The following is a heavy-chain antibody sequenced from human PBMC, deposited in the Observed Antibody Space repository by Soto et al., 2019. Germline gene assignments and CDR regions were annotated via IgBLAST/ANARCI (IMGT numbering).Heavy chain of an antibody. CDR2: INHSGST. Sequence: QVQLQQWGAGLLKPSETLSLTCAVYGGSFSGYYWNWIRQSPGKGLEWIGKINHSGSTNYNPSLKSRVTISVDTSKKQVALKLSSVNAADTAVYYCSRAYDYRDPRDAFDTWVQGTGVNVSS. D-gene: IGHD4-17*01. CDR1: GGSFSGYY. J-gene: IGHJ3*02. V-gene: IGHV4-34*01. CDR3: SRAYDYRDPRDAFDT.